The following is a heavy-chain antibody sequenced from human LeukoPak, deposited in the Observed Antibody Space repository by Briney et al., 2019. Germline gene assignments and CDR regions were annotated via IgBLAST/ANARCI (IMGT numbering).Heavy chain of an antibody. CDR3: ASHPYGDYYIDY. J-gene: IGHJ4*02. D-gene: IGHD4-17*01. CDR2: INQDGSEK. CDR1: GFTFSSYW. V-gene: IGHV3-7*01. Sequence: GGSLRLSCAASGFTFSSYWMSWVRLAPGKGLEWVANINQDGSEKYHVVSVKGRFTISRDNAQNSLYLQMNSLRAEDTAVYYCASHPYGDYYIDYWGQGTLVTVSS.